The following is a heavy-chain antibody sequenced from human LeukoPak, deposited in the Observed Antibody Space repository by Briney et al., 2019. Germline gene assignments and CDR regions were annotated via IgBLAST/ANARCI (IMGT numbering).Heavy chain of an antibody. J-gene: IGHJ4*02. CDR3: AKGGYSGSYWEYFDY. CDR1: GFTFSSYA. Sequence: GGSLRLSCAASGFTFSSYAMHWVRQAPGKGLEWVAVISYDGSNKYYADSVKGRFTISRDNSKNTLYLQMNSLRAEDTAVYYCAKGGYSGSYWEYFDYWGQGTLVTVSS. V-gene: IGHV3-30-3*01. CDR2: ISYDGSNK. D-gene: IGHD1-26*01.